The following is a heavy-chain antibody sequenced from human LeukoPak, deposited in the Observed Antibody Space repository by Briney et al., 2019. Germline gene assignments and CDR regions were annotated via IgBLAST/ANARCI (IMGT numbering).Heavy chain of an antibody. Sequence: PSESLSLTCTVAGDSITSSGVYWGWARQPPGKGLEWVGCAYYGGDTYSNPSLKSRITISFDTSKNQFSPSLSSVTAADTALYFCARLFSSGWPYFYGLGDWGQGTTVTVSS. V-gene: IGHV4-39*01. J-gene: IGHJ6*02. CDR1: GDSITSSGVY. CDR2: AYYGGDT. D-gene: IGHD6-19*01. CDR3: ARLFSSGWPYFYGLGD.